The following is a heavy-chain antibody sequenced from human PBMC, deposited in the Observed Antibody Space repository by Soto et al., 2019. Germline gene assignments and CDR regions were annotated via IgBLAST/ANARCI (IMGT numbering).Heavy chain of an antibody. V-gene: IGHV1-18*01. J-gene: IGHJ4*02. Sequence: QVHLVQSRAEVKKPGASVQVSCKASGYTFTTYGIAWVRQAPGQGLEWLGWISAYNGNTNYAQKFQGRVTMTTETSTNTAYMEVRSLRSDDTAVYYCARDKGSKAWYYFFDFWGQLTLVTVSS. CDR2: ISAYNGNT. D-gene: IGHD1-26*01. CDR1: GYTFTTYG. CDR3: ARDKGSKAWYYFFDF.